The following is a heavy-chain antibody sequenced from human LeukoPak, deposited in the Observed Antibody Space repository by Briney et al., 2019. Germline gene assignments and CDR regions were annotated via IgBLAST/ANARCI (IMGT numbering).Heavy chain of an antibody. CDR3: AWERVRASYGMDV. CDR1: GGTFSSYA. Sequence: SVTVSCKASGGTFSSYAISWVRQAPGQGLEWMGGIIPIFGTANYAQKFQGRVTITADESTSTAYMELSSLRSEDTAVYYRAWERVRASYGMDVWGKGTTVTVSS. J-gene: IGHJ6*04. CDR2: IIPIFGTA. D-gene: IGHD3-10*01. V-gene: IGHV1-69*01.